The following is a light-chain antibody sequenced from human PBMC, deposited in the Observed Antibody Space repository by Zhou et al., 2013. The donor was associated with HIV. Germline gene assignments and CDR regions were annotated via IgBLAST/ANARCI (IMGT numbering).Light chain of an antibody. Sequence: EIVLTQSPGTLSLSPGERATLSCRASQSLSSRYLAWYQQKPGQAPRLLIYDASNRATGIPARFSGSGSGTDFTLTISSLEPEDFAVYYCQQYNAWPYTFGQGTKLEIK. CDR1: QSLSSRY. CDR2: DAS. CDR3: QQYNAWPYT. V-gene: IGKV3-11*01. J-gene: IGKJ2*01.